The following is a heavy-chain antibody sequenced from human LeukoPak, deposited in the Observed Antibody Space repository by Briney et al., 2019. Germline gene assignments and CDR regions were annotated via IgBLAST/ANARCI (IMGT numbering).Heavy chain of an antibody. CDR2: ISGSGGST. Sequence: GGSVRLSCAASGFTFSRYAMSWVRQAPGKGLEWVSAISGSGGSTYYADSVKGRFTISRDNSKNTLYLQMNSLRAEDTAVYYCESRYFDWFPTSDYWGQGTLVTVSS. CDR1: GFTFSRYA. J-gene: IGHJ4*02. D-gene: IGHD3-9*01. V-gene: IGHV3-23*01. CDR3: ESRYFDWFPTSDY.